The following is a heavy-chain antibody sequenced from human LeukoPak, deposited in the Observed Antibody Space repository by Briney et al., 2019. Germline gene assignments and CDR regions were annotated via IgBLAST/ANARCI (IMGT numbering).Heavy chain of an antibody. Sequence: GGSLRLSCAASGFTFSSYAMHWVRQAPGKGLEWVAVISYDGSNKYYADSVKGRFTISRDNSKNTLYLQMNSLRAEDTAVYYCARDADMNYYYHGMDVWGQGTTVTVSS. V-gene: IGHV3-30-3*01. J-gene: IGHJ6*02. CDR3: ARDADMNYYYHGMDV. CDR2: ISYDGSNK. CDR1: GFTFSSYA.